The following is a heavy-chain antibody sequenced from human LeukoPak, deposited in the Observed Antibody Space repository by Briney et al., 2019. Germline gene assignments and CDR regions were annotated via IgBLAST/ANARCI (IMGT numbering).Heavy chain of an antibody. Sequence: SETLSLTCTVSGGSISSGDYYWSWIRQPPGKGLEWIGYIYYSGSTYYNPSLKSRVTISVDTSKNQFSLKLTSVTTADTAVYYCARSPPHSNTWIFDYWGQGTLVTVPP. D-gene: IGHD2-2*01. CDR3: ARSPPHSNTWIFDY. CDR2: IYYSGST. J-gene: IGHJ4*02. V-gene: IGHV4-30-4*02. CDR1: GGSISSGDYY.